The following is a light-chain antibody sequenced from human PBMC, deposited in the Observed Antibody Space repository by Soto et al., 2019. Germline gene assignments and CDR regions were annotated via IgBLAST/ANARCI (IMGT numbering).Light chain of an antibody. Sequence: DLQMTQSPSSVSASVGDRVTITCRASQGINIWLAWYQQKPGKAPNLLIYAASSLQSGVPSRFSGSGSGTDFTLTISSLQPEDFATYYCQQADSFPHTFGQGTRLEIK. CDR3: QQADSFPHT. CDR1: QGINIW. J-gene: IGKJ5*01. CDR2: AAS. V-gene: IGKV1-12*01.